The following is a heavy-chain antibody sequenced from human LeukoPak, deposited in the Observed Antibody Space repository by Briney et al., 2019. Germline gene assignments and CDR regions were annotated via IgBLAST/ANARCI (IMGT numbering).Heavy chain of an antibody. Sequence: ASVTVSCKASGYTFTGYYMHWVRQAPGQGLEWMGLINPNSGGTNYAQKFQGRVTMTRDTSISTAYMELSRLRSDDTAVYYCARELVVPAAIHYYYGMDVWGQGTTVTVSS. V-gene: IGHV1-2*02. D-gene: IGHD2-2*01. J-gene: IGHJ6*02. CDR1: GYTFTGYY. CDR3: ARELVVPAAIHYYYGMDV. CDR2: INPNSGGT.